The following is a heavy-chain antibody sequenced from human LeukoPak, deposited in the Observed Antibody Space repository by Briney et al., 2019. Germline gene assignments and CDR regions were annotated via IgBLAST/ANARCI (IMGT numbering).Heavy chain of an antibody. D-gene: IGHD3-10*01. J-gene: IGHJ4*02. CDR3: ARGVGYYGSGTIFPY. CDR1: GGSFSGYY. CDR2: INHSGST. V-gene: IGHV4-34*01. Sequence: PSETLSLTCAVYGGSFSGYYWSWIRQPPGKGLEWIGEINHSGSTNYNPSLKSRVTISVDPSKNQFSLKLSSVPAAATAVYYCARGVGYYGSGTIFPYWGQGTLVTVSS.